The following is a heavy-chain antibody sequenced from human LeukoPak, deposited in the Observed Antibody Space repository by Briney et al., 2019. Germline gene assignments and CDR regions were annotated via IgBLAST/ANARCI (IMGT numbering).Heavy chain of an antibody. Sequence: SETLSLTCSVSGGSITSYYWSWIRQPPGKGLEWIGYIYASGRTTYNPSLESRVTISEDTSKNEFSLKLTSVTAADTAVYFCARCFRGSCFDYWGRGALVTVSS. CDR1: GGSITSYY. J-gene: IGHJ4*02. CDR3: ARCFRGSCFDY. V-gene: IGHV4-4*09. D-gene: IGHD3-16*01. CDR2: IYASGRT.